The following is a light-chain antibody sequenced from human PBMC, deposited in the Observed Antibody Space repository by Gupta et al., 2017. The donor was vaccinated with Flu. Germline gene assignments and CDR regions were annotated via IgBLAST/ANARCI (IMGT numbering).Light chain of an antibody. CDR2: EVT. CDR1: SSDIGTYNY. V-gene: IGLV2-14*01. CDR3: SSYTGSSRNLVV. J-gene: IGLJ2*01. Sequence: TISSSGTSSDIGTYNYVSWYQQYPGNAPKLMIYEVTNRPSGVSNRFSGSKSGNTASLTISGLQAEDDADYYCSSYTGSSRNLVVFGGGTKLTVL.